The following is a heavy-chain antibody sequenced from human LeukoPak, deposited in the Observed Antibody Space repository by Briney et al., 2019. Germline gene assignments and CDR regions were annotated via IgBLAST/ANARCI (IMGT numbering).Heavy chain of an antibody. J-gene: IGHJ4*02. V-gene: IGHV3-11*01. Sequence: GGSLRLSCAASGFRFSGHYMSWIRQAPGKGLEWISYITNSGDFVNYADSVKGRSTISRDNAKNSLYLQMNSLRAEDTAVYYCAREARATPDFWGQGTVVTVSS. CDR1: GFRFSGHY. CDR2: ITNSGDFV. CDR3: AREARATPDF. D-gene: IGHD1-26*01.